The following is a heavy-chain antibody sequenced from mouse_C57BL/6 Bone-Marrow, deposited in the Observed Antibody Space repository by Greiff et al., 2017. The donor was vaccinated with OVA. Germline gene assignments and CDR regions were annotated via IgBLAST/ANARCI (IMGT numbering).Heavy chain of an antibody. V-gene: IGHV10-1*01. CDR1: GFSFNTYA. CDR2: IRSKSNNNET. J-gene: IGHJ4*01. Sequence: EVQLVESGGGLVQPKGSLKLSCAASGFSFNTYAMNWVRQAPGKGLEWVARIRSKSNNNETYYAASVKDRFTISRDDSERQIYLQMNNLKTEDADIDYCVRHGYYAMDYWGQGTSVTVSS. CDR3: VRHGYYAMDY.